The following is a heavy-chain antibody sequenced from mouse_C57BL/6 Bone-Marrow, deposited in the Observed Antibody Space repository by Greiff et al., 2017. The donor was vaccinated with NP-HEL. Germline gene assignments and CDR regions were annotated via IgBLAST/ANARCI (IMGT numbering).Heavy chain of an antibody. CDR1: GYTFTNYW. D-gene: IGHD1-1*01. J-gene: IGHJ1*03. Sequence: QVQLQQSGAELVRPGTSVKMSCKASGYTFTNYWIGWAKQRPGHGLEWIGDIYPGGGYTNYNEKFKGKATLTADKSSSTAYMQFSSLTSEDSAIYYCARKSRGWYFDVWGTGTTVTVSS. V-gene: IGHV1-63*01. CDR2: IYPGGGYT. CDR3: ARKSRGWYFDV.